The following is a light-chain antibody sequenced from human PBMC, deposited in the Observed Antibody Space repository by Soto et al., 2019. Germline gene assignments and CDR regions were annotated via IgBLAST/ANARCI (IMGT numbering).Light chain of an antibody. V-gene: IGKV1-5*01. CDR1: HSLNNW. J-gene: IGKJ1*01. CDR3: QHVYTFPPCP. CDR2: DAS. Sequence: SQVPRCLAALSASIGDRVTKTCRASHSLNNWLAWYQQKPGKAPKVLIYDASSLESGVPSRFSGSGSGTEFTLTISGLQPDAFATHYCQHVYTFPPCPCGQ.